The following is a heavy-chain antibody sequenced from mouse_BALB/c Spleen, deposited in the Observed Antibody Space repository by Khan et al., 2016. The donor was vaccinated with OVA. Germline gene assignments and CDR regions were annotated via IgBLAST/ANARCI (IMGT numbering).Heavy chain of an antibody. V-gene: IGHV1S56*01. CDR2: IYPGDGSS. CDR1: GYTFTSYY. CDR3: ARDYGYDEGFGY. J-gene: IGHJ3*01. Sequence: QVQLQQSGPELVKPGASVKMSCKASGYTFTSYYIHWVKQRPGQGLEWIGWIYPGDGSSNYNEKFKGKTTLNEDKSSSTAYMLISSLTSEDSAIYFWARDYGYDEGFGYWGQGTLVTVSA. D-gene: IGHD2-2*01.